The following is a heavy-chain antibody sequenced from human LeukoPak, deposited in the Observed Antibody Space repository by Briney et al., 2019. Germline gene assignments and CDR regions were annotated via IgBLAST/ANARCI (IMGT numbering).Heavy chain of an antibody. D-gene: IGHD2-2*01. CDR3: QVVPAANRNNWFDP. Sequence: SETLSLSCTVSGGSVSSGTYYWSWIRQPPGKGLEWIGYIYYSGSTNYNPSLKSRVTISVDTSKNQFYLKLSSVTAADTAVYPRQVVPAANRNNWFDPWGQGTLVTVSS. J-gene: IGHJ5*02. CDR2: IYYSGST. V-gene: IGHV4-61*01. CDR1: GGSVSSGTYY.